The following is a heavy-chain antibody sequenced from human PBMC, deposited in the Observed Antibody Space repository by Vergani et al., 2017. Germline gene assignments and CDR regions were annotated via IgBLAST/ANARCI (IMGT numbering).Heavy chain of an antibody. Sequence: EVQLVESGGGLVQPGGSLRLSCEASGFTFSSYSMNWVRQAPGKGLEWVSYISSSSSTIYYADSVKGRFTISRDNAKNSLYLQMNSLRAEDTAVYYCTRGYCSTSSCLFDYWGQGTLVTVSS. V-gene: IGHV3-48*01. CDR2: ISSSSSTI. CDR1: GFTFSSYS. CDR3: TRGYCSTSSCLFDY. D-gene: IGHD2-2*01. J-gene: IGHJ4*02.